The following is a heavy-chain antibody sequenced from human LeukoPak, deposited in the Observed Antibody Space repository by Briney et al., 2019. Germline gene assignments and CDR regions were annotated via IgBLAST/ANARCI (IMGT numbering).Heavy chain of an antibody. CDR3: AKANVVAAMADWFDP. CDR1: GFTFTSYS. Sequence: GGSLRLSCAASGFTFTSYSMNWARQAPGKGLEWVSTISGGGGSTYYADSVKGRFTISRDNSKNTLYLQVNSLRAEDTAVYYCAKANVVAAMADWFDPWGQGTLVTVSS. J-gene: IGHJ5*02. CDR2: ISGGGGST. D-gene: IGHD2-15*01. V-gene: IGHV3-23*01.